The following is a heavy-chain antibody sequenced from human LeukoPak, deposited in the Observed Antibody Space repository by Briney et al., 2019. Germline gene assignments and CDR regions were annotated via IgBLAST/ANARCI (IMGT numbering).Heavy chain of an antibody. CDR3: ARQGGITMIVVVIHDGFDI. CDR1: GGSISSYY. J-gene: IGHJ3*02. D-gene: IGHD3-22*01. Sequence: PSETLSLTCTVSGGSISSYYWSWIRQPPGKGLEWIGNIYYSGSTYYNPSLKSRVTISVDTSKNQFSLKLSSVTAADTAVYYCARQGGITMIVVVIHDGFDIWGQGTMVSVSS. V-gene: IGHV4-39*01. CDR2: IYYSGST.